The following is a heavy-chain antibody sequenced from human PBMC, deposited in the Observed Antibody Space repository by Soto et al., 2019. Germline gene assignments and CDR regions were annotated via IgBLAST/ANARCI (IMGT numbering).Heavy chain of an antibody. CDR3: AKDRGYYDSSGYFDY. J-gene: IGHJ4*02. V-gene: IGHV3-23*01. D-gene: IGHD3-22*01. CDR1: GFTFSSYA. Sequence: GGSLRLSCAASGFTFSSYAMSWVRQAPGKGLEWVSAISGSGGSTYYADSVKGRFTISRDNSKNTLYLQMNSLRAEDTAVYYCAKDRGYYDSSGYFDYWGQGTLVTVSS. CDR2: ISGSGGST.